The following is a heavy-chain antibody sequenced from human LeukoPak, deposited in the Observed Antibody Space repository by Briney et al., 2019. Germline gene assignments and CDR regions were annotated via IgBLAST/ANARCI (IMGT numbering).Heavy chain of an antibody. Sequence: PSETLSLTCTVSGGSISSYYRSWIRQPPGKGLEWIGYIYYSGSTSYNPSLKSRVTISVDTSKNQFSLKLNSVTAADTAVYYCARHLTASNFPFDYWGQGTLVTVSS. CDR3: ARHLTASNFPFDY. D-gene: IGHD2-21*02. CDR2: IYYSGST. V-gene: IGHV4-59*08. J-gene: IGHJ4*02. CDR1: GGSISSYY.